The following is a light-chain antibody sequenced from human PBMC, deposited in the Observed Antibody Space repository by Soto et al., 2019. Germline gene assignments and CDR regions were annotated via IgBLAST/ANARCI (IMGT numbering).Light chain of an antibody. CDR3: QQYSNGPRT. V-gene: IGKV3-15*01. J-gene: IGKJ2*01. CDR2: DAS. Sequence: LSPGERATLSCRASQSVSGYLAWYQQKPGQAPRLLIYDASTRATGIPARFSGSGSGTECTLTISSLESEDFAVYDCQQYSNGPRTFGQWTKLEIK. CDR1: QSVSGY.